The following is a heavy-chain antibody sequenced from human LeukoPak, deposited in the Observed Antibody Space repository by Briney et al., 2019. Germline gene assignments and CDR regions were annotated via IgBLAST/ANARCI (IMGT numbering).Heavy chain of an antibody. CDR3: VRVIVVVPSKFDYFDY. Sequence: GGSLRLSCVATGLTFPNHLMRWLRQVPPRGLESVANISPGGRITSYLDSVQGRFTVSRDNNKNSLYLQLESLRAEDTGVYYCVRVIVVVPSKFDYFDYWGQGTPVTVSS. J-gene: IGHJ4*02. CDR2: ISPGGRIT. CDR1: GLTFPNHL. D-gene: IGHD2-15*01. V-gene: IGHV3-7*01.